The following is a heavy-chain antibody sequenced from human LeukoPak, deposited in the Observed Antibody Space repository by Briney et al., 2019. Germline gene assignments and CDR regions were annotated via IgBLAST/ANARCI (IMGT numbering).Heavy chain of an antibody. CDR2: INPSGGST. J-gene: IGHJ4*02. D-gene: IGHD6-6*01. CDR3: ARDLVGSSSG. CDR1: GYTFTRYY. Sequence: ASVKVSCKASGYTFTRYYIHWVRQALGQGLEWMGVINPSGGSTTHARKFLGRVTMTRDTSTSTVYMDLSSLRSEDTAVYYCARDLVGSSSGWGQGTLVTVSS. V-gene: IGHV1-46*01.